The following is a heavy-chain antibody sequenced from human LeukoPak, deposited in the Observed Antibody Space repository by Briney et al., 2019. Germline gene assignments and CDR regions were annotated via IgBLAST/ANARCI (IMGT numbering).Heavy chain of an antibody. D-gene: IGHD3-16*02. CDR1: GSSFTNYR. CDR3: ARLNPPHDYVWGSYRYGFDP. V-gene: IGHV5-10-1*01. J-gene: IGHJ5*02. CDR2: IDPSDSYT. Sequence: GEPLSFSFKGPGSSFTNYRSSWVRQLPGKGLEWLGRIDPSDSYTNYIPSFQGHVTISADKSISTAYLQWSRLKASDTAMYYCARLNPPHDYVWGSYRYGFDPWGQGTLVTVSS.